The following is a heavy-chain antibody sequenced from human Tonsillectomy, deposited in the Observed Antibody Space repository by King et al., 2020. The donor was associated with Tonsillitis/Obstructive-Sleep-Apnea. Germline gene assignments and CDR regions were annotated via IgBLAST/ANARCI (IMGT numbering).Heavy chain of an antibody. V-gene: IGHV4-59*01. D-gene: IGHD2-2*01. CDR3: ARSKDIVVVPAANWFDP. J-gene: IGHJ5*02. CDR2: IYYSGST. Sequence: QLQESGPGLVKPSETLSLTCTVSGGSISSYYWSWIRQPPGKGLEWIGYIYYSGSTNYNPSLKSRVTISVDTSKNQFSLKLSSVTAADTAVYYCARSKDIVVVPAANWFDPWGQGTLVTVSS. CDR1: GGSISSYY.